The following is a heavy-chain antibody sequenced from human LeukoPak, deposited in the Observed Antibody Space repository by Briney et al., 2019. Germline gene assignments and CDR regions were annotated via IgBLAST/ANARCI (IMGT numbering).Heavy chain of an antibody. CDR2: ISGSGGST. V-gene: IGHV3-23*01. CDR3: AKGPWPYNYNWFDP. D-gene: IGHD1-1*01. Sequence: GGSLRLSCAASGFTFGSYAMSWVRQAPGKGLEWVSAISGSGGSTYYADSVKGRFTISRDNSKNTLYLQMNSLRAEDTAVYYCAKGPWPYNYNWFDPWGQGTLVTVSS. CDR1: GFTFGSYA. J-gene: IGHJ5*02.